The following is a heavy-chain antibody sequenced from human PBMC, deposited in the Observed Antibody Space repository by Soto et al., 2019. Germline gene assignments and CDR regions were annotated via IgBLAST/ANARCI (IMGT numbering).Heavy chain of an antibody. CDR3: AKSGSSGWYGWFDP. V-gene: IGHV2-5*01. Sequence: SGPTLVNPTHTRTLTCIFSGFSLRTSGVGVGWIRQPPGKALEWLGFIYWNDDKRYSPSLKSRLTITKDTSKNQVVLTMTNMDPVDKATYYCAKSGSSGWYGWFDPWGKGTLVTVSS. CDR1: GFSLRTSGVG. J-gene: IGHJ5*02. D-gene: IGHD6-19*01. CDR2: IYWNDDK.